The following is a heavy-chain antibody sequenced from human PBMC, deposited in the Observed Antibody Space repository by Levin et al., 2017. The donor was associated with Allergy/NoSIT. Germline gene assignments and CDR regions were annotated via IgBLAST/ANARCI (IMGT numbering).Heavy chain of an antibody. D-gene: IGHD3-9*01. CDR1: GFTFSNYW. CDR2: INSDGSST. J-gene: IGHJ6*02. CDR3: AREDFDWLSPRTYGMDV. V-gene: IGHV3-74*01. Sequence: GGSLRLSCAASGFTFSNYWMHWVRQAPGKGLVWVSRINSDGSSTSYADSVKGRFTISRDNAKNTLYLQMNSLRAEDTAMYYCAREDFDWLSPRTYGMDVWGQGTTVTVSS.